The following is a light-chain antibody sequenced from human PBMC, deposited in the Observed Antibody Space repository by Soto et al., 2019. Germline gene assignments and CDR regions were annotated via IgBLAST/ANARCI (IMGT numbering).Light chain of an antibody. J-gene: IGLJ3*02. Sequence: QSALTQPASVSGSPGQSITISCTGTRSDIGNYNLVSWYQQHPGKAPKLMIYEVNKRPSGVFNRFSGSKSGNTDSLTISGLQTEDEADYYCCSYAGSDTWAFGGGTKLTVL. CDR3: CSYAGSDTWA. V-gene: IGLV2-23*02. CDR2: EVN. CDR1: RSDIGNYNL.